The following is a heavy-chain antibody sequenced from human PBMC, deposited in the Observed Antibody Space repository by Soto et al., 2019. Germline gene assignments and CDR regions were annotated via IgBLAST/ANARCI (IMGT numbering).Heavy chain of an antibody. Sequence: QVQLVESGGGVVQPGWSLRLSCVTSGFTFSDYAMHWVRQAPGKGLEWVAVIRPDGSNRYYADSVKGRFTISRDISKNTLYLQMSSLRADDTAVYFCARVGRPQHLLTGFDNWGQGTLVTVSS. D-gene: IGHD3-16*01. CDR3: ARVGRPQHLLTGFDN. CDR1: GFTFSDYA. V-gene: IGHV3-33*01. CDR2: IRPDGSNR. J-gene: IGHJ5*02.